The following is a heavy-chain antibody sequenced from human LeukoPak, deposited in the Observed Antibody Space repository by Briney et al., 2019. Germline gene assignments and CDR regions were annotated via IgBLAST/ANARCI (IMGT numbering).Heavy chain of an antibody. D-gene: IGHD2-15*01. CDR2: ISYDGSNK. Sequence: PGRSLRLSCAASGFTFSSYAMHWVRQAPGKGLEWVAGISYDGSNKYYADSVKDRFTISRDNSKNTLYLQMNSLRAEDTAVYYCARSPTYCSGGSCYLSYFDYWGQGTLVTVSS. CDR1: GFTFSSYA. V-gene: IGHV3-30-3*01. CDR3: ARSPTYCSGGSCYLSYFDY. J-gene: IGHJ4*02.